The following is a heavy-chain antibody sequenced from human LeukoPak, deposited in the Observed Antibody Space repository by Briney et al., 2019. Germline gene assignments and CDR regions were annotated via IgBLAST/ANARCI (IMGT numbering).Heavy chain of an antibody. Sequence: SETLSLTCAVSGGSVSSDDHYWSWIRQPPGKGLEWIGYIYYNGGTNYNPSLKSRVTISIQTSKNQFSLKLISVTAADTAVYSCARSGSAYDYPFDYWGQGALVTVSS. V-gene: IGHV4-61*08. CDR1: GGSVSSDDHY. CDR2: IYYNGGT. CDR3: ARSGSAYDYPFDY. J-gene: IGHJ4*02. D-gene: IGHD5-12*01.